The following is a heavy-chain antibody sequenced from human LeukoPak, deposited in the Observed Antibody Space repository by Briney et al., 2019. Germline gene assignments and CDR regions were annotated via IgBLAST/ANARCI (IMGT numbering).Heavy chain of an antibody. CDR1: GGSISSISYY. D-gene: IGHD3-10*01. CDR2: MSYSGST. CDR3: ARLGGSYYYGSGLGGVDY. Sequence: SETLSLTCTVSGGSISSISYYWGWIRQPPGTGLEWLGSMSYSGSTYYNPSLKSRVTISVDTSKNQFSLKLSSVTAADTAVYYCARLGGSYYYGSGLGGVDYWGQGTLVTVSS. J-gene: IGHJ4*02. V-gene: IGHV4-39*01.